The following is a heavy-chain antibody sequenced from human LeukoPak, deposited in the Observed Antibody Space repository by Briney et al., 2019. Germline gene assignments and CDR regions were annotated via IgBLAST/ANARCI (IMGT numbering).Heavy chain of an antibody. CDR3: ARETRAVPAANYYYYMDV. D-gene: IGHD2-2*01. Sequence: SETLSLTCTVSGGSINSSSYYWRWIRQPPGKGLEWIREINHSGITNYNPSLKSRVTISVDTSKNQFSLKLSSVTAADTAVYYCARETRAVPAANYYYYMDVWAKGTTVTVSS. CDR2: INHSGIT. J-gene: IGHJ6*03. CDR1: GGSINSSSYY. V-gene: IGHV4-39*07.